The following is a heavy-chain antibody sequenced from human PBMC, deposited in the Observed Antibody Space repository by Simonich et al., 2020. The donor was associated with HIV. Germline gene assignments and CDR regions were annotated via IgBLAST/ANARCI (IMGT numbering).Heavy chain of an antibody. CDR1: GGSFSGYY. Sequence: QVQLQQWGAGLLKPSETLSLTCAVYGGSFSGYYWSWIRQPPGKGLGWIGEINHSGSPNYFPSLKSRVIISVDTSKNQFSLKLSSVTATDTAVYYCARYTGMAGFDYWGQGTLVTVSS. CDR3: ARYTGMAGFDY. V-gene: IGHV4-34*01. D-gene: IGHD5-18*01. J-gene: IGHJ4*02. CDR2: INHSGSP.